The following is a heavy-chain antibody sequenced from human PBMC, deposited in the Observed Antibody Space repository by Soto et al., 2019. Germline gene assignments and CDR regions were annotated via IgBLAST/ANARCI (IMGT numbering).Heavy chain of an antibody. CDR1: GYTFTGYY. Sequence: GASVKVSCKASGYTFTGYYIHWVRQAPGQGLEWMGWINPNNGDTNYAQKFQGRVSMTRDTSTSTAYMELRSLRFDDTAVYYCARHSGYDYVFDYWGQGTLVTVSS. J-gene: IGHJ4*02. V-gene: IGHV1-2*02. D-gene: IGHD5-12*01. CDR3: ARHSGYDYVFDY. CDR2: INPNNGDT.